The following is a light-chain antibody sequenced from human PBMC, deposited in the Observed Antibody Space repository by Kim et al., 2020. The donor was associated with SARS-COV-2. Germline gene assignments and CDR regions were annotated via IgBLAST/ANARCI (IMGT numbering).Light chain of an antibody. CDR1: SLRSYY. J-gene: IGLJ1*01. CDR3: NSRDSSGNHNV. CDR2: GKN. V-gene: IGLV3-19*01. Sequence: ALDQTVRITCQGDSLRSYYASWYQQKPGQAPVLVIYGKNNRPSGIPDRFSGSSSGNTASLTITGAQAEDEADYYCNSRDSSGNHNVFGTGTKVTVL.